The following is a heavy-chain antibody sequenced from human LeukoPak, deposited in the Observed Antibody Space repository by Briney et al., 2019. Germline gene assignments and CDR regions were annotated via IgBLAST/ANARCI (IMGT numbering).Heavy chain of an antibody. CDR2: IYYSGST. J-gene: IGHJ4*02. D-gene: IGHD6-19*01. V-gene: IGHV4-59*08. CDR1: GGSISSYY. CDR3: ARLSAVAGTSDY. Sequence: PSETLSLTCTVSGGSISSYYWSWIRQPPGKGLEWIGYIYYSGSTNHNPSLKSRVTISVDTSKNQFSLKLSSVTAADTAVYYCARLSAVAGTSDYWGQGTLVTVSS.